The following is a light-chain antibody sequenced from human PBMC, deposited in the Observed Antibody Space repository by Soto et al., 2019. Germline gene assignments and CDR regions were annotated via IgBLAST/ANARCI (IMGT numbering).Light chain of an antibody. Sequence: DIVMTQSPDSLALSLGERATINCKSSQSVLYSPNNKHYLAWYQQKPGQPPKLLLYWASMRESGVPDRFSGRASGTDFPLTISSLQAEDVAVYYCHQYASSPWTFGPGTKVEIK. CDR2: WAS. J-gene: IGKJ1*01. CDR1: QSVLYSPNNKHY. V-gene: IGKV4-1*01. CDR3: HQYASSPWT.